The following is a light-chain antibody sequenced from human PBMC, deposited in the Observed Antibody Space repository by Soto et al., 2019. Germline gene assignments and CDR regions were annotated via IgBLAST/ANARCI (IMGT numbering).Light chain of an antibody. CDR2: GAS. CDR1: QSVSSSY. V-gene: IGKV3-20*01. CDR3: QQYGRSTFT. J-gene: IGKJ3*01. Sequence: EIVLTQSPGTLSLSPGERATLSCRASQSVSSSYLAWYQQKPGQAPRLLIYGASSRATGIPGRFSGSGSGTDFTLTISRLEPEDCAVYYCQQYGRSTFTCGPGTKVDIK.